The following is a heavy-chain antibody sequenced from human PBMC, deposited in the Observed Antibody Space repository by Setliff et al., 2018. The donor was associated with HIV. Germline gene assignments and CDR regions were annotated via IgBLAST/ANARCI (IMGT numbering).Heavy chain of an antibody. CDR3: ARLGYVSGGFYKTPGPYYFDY. V-gene: IGHV4-38-2*01. Sequence: PSETLSLTCSVSGYSINTAYYWGWIRQSPGKGLEWIGGFHHSGSTHYNPSLKSRVIISVDTSKSQFSLKLRSVTAADTAAYYCARLGYVSGGFYKTPGPYYFDYWGQGALVTVSS. D-gene: IGHD3-10*01. CDR1: GYSINTAYY. J-gene: IGHJ4*02. CDR2: FHHSGST.